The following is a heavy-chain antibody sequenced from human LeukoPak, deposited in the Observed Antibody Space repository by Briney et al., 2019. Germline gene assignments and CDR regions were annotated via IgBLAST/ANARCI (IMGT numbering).Heavy chain of an antibody. J-gene: IGHJ3*02. CDR3: AREGRAYCGGDCYSPAFDI. CDR1: GFTFSSYW. V-gene: IGHV3-74*01. Sequence: GGSLRLSCTASGFTFSSYWMHWVRQAPGQGLVWVSRINSDGSSTSYADSVKGRFTISRDNAKNTLYLQMNSLRAEDTAVYYCAREGRAYCGGDCYSPAFDIWGQGTMVTVSS. D-gene: IGHD2-21*02. CDR2: INSDGSST.